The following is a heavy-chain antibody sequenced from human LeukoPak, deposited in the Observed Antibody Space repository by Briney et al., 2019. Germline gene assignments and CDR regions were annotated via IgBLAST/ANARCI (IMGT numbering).Heavy chain of an antibody. V-gene: IGHV1-2*02. CDR2: INPNSGGT. J-gene: IGHJ4*02. CDR1: GYTFTGYY. CDR3: ARDSGYYYDSSGYYQSSSAFDY. Sequence: ASVKVSCKASGYTFTGYYMHWVRQAPGQGLEWMGWINPNSGGTNYAQKFQGRVTMTRDTSISTAYMELSGLRSDDTAVYYCARDSGYYYDSSGYYQSSSAFDYWGQGTLVTVSS. D-gene: IGHD3-22*01.